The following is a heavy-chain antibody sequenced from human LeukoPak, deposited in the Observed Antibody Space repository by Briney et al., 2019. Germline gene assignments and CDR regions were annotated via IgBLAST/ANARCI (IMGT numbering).Heavy chain of an antibody. D-gene: IGHD1-26*01. V-gene: IGHV3-30*02. Sequence: GGSLRLSCAASGFTFSSYEMNWVRQAPGKGLEWVAFIRYDGSNKYYADSVKGRFTISRNNSKNTLYLQMTSLRAEDTAVYYCAKEERIGSNMEVWGKGNTVTISS. CDR2: IRYDGSNK. J-gene: IGHJ6*03. CDR3: AKEERIGSNMEV. CDR1: GFTFSSYE.